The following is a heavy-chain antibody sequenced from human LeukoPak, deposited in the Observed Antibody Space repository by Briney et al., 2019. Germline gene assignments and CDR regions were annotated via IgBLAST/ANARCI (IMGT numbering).Heavy chain of an antibody. CDR3: ARVCVSGWTERMDY. CDR2: IKRDGREK. CDR1: GFRFSAYW. J-gene: IGHJ4*02. D-gene: IGHD6-19*01. Sequence: PGGSLRLSCATSGFRFSAYWMSWVRQTPGKGLEWVANIKRDGREKNYVDSVKGRFSISRDNVKNSLHLQMNSLRAEDTAVYYCARVCVSGWTERMDYWGQGTLVTVSS. V-gene: IGHV3-7*01.